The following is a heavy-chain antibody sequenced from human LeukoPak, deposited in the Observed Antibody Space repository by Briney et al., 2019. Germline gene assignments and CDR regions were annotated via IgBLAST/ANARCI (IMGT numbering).Heavy chain of an antibody. Sequence: PGGSLRLSCAASGFSFSGYGMHWVRQVPGKGLEWAAFIRYDGSTKFYTDSVKGQFTISRDNSKNTLYLQMSSLRAEDTALYYCAKYKGGYSDYGTSFDYWGQGTLVTVSS. J-gene: IGHJ4*02. CDR3: AKYKGGYSDYGTSFDY. V-gene: IGHV3-30*02. D-gene: IGHD4-11*01. CDR2: IRYDGSTK. CDR1: GFSFSGYG.